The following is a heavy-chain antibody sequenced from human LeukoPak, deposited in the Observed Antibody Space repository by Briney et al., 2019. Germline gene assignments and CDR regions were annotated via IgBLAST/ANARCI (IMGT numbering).Heavy chain of an antibody. CDR2: IYSGGST. V-gene: IGHV3-53*01. J-gene: IGHJ4*02. CDR3: ARDFFPWSDSNNGDY. Sequence: GGSLRLSCAASGFTVSNNYVSWVRQAPGKGLVWVSVIYSGGSTYYADSVKGRFTISRDNSKNTLYLQMNSLRAEDTAVYYCARDFFPWSDSNNGDYWGQGTLVTVSS. D-gene: IGHD4-11*01. CDR1: GFTVSNNY.